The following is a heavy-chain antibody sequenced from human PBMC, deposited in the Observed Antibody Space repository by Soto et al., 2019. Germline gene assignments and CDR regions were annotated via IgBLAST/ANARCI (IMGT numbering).Heavy chain of an antibody. CDR3: ARRIAAAGGYYYYAFDV. Sequence: GESLKISCRGSGYNFDTYWINWVRQTPGKGLEWMGRIDPIDSKTKYSPSLEGHITISVDKSISTTYLQWSSLKASDTAIYYCARRIAAAGGYYYYAFDVWGQGTAVTVSS. CDR2: IDPIDSKT. V-gene: IGHV5-10-1*01. J-gene: IGHJ6*02. D-gene: IGHD6-13*01. CDR1: GYNFDTYW.